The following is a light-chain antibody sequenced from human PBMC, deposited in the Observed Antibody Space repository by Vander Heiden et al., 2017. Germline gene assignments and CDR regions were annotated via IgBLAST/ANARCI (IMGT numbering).Light chain of an antibody. CDR3: QSYNSSNWV. CDR2: EDN. V-gene: IGLV6-57*03. J-gene: IGLJ3*02. Sequence: NLPLTQPPSVWESPGTTVTISCTRSSGSIASNYVQWYQQRPGSAPTTVIYEDNDRPSGVPDRFSGSIDSSSNSVSLTISGLKTEDEADYYCQSYNSSNWVFGGGTKLTVL. CDR1: SGSIASNY.